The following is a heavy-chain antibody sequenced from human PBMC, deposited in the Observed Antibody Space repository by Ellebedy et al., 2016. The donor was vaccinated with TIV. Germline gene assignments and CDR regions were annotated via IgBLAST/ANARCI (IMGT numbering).Heavy chain of an antibody. V-gene: IGHV1-69*06. CDR3: ARGGDRKSYGVIGY. CDR1: GGTFSSYA. CDR2: IIPIFGTA. Sequence: SVKVSXXASGGTFSSYAISWVRQAPGQGLEWMGGIIPIFGTANYAQKFQGRVTITADKSTSTAYMELSSLRSEDTAVYYCARGGDRKSYGVIGYWGQGTLVTVSS. D-gene: IGHD3-16*02. J-gene: IGHJ4*02.